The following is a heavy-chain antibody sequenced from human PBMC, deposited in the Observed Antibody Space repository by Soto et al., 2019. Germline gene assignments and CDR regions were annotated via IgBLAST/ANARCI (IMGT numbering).Heavy chain of an antibody. CDR2: ISSRSTFI. J-gene: IGHJ4*02. V-gene: IGHV3-21*06. CDR3: ARDPPLSMIVVVGVDDF. CDR1: GFTLTNEN. Sequence: VGSLRLSCTVLGFTLTNENMNWVRQAPGKGLEWVSSISSRSTFINYADSVKGRFTISRDNDKGLVYLLMNSLRAEDTAVYYCARDPPLSMIVVVGVDDFWGQGTLVTVSS. D-gene: IGHD3-22*01.